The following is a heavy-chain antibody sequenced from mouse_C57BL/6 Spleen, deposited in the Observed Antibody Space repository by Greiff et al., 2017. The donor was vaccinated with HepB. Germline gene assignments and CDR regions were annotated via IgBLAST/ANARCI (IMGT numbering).Heavy chain of an antibody. CDR2: IDPSDSYT. CDR3: ARRDPYYYAMDY. CDR1: GYTFPSYW. V-gene: IGHV1-69*01. J-gene: IGHJ4*01. Sequence: QVQLQQPGAELVMPGSSVTLSCKASGYTFPSYWMHWVTQRPGQGLEWIGEIDPSDSYTNYNQKFKGKSTLTVDKSSSTAYMQLSSLTSEDSAVYYCARRDPYYYAMDYWGQGTSVTGSS.